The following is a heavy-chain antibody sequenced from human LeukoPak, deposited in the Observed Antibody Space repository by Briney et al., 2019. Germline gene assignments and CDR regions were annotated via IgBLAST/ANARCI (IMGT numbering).Heavy chain of an antibody. V-gene: IGHV3-74*01. Sequence: GGSLRLSCAASGFTFSTYWMHWARQAPGKGLVWVSRINRDGSTISYADSVKGRFAISRDIAKNTLNLQMNSLRAEDTAVYYCARGCSGGSCLDYWGQGALVTVSS. D-gene: IGHD2-15*01. J-gene: IGHJ4*02. CDR3: ARGCSGGSCLDY. CDR1: GFTFSTYW. CDR2: INRDGSTI.